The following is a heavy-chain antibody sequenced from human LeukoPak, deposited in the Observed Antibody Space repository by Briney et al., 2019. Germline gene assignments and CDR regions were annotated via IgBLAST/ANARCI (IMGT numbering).Heavy chain of an antibody. D-gene: IGHD2-2*01. CDR2: IKQGGSEK. V-gene: IGHV3-7*03. CDR1: DLTFSTYW. Sequence: QPGGSLRLSCVVSDLTFSTYWMSWVRQAPGKGLEWVANIKQGGSEKYYVDSVKGRFTISRDNSKNTVYLQMSSLRAEDTAVYYCARDGSYARSFDYWGQGTLVTVAT. J-gene: IGHJ4*02. CDR3: ARDGSYARSFDY.